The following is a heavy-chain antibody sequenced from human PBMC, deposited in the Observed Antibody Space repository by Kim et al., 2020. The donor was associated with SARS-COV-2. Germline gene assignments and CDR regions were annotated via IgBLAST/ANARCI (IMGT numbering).Heavy chain of an antibody. Sequence: SETLSLTCAVYGGSFSGYYWSWIRQPPGKGLEWIGEINHSGSTNYNPSLKSRVTISVDTSKNQFSLKLSSVTAADTAVYYCASAPDRGERYFGSHPFDYWGQGTLVTVSS. J-gene: IGHJ4*02. V-gene: IGHV4-34*01. CDR3: ASAPDRGERYFGSHPFDY. CDR1: GGSFSGYY. CDR2: INHSGST. D-gene: IGHD3-9*01.